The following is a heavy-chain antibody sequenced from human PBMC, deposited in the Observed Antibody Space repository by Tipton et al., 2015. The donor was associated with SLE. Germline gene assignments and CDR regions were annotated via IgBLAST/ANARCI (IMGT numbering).Heavy chain of an antibody. J-gene: IGHJ2*01. CDR2: ISISSSSI. V-gene: IGHV3-21*03. CDR3: ARLIPSYWYFDL. CDR1: GFIFSNYN. D-gene: IGHD3-10*01. Sequence: SLRLSCAASGFIFSNYNMNWVRQAPGKGLEWVSSISISSSSIYYADSVKGRFTISRDNAKNSLYLQMNSLRAEDTAVYYCARLIPSYWYFDLWGRGTLVTVS.